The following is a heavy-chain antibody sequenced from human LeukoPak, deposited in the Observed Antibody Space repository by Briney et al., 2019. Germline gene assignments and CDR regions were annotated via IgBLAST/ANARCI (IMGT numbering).Heavy chain of an antibody. V-gene: IGHV3-23*01. CDR1: GFTFSSYA. CDR3: AKMMGTVAGRYYYYYYMDV. D-gene: IGHD6-19*01. Sequence: GGSLRLSCAASGFTFSSYAVSWVRQAPGKGLEWVSGISGSGGSTYYADSVKGRFTISRDNSKNTLYLQMNSLRAEDTAVYYCAKMMGTVAGRYYYYYYMDVWGKGTTVTVSS. CDR2: ISGSGGST. J-gene: IGHJ6*03.